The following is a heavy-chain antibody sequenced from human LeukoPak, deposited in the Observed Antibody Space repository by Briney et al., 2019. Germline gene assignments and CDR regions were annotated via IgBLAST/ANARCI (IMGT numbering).Heavy chain of an antibody. D-gene: IGHD1-26*01. Sequence: PSETLSLTCTVSGGSISSYYWSWVRQPAGKGLEWIGRIYPSGSTDYNPSLKSRVTMSVDTSKNQFSLKLSSVTAADTAVHYCAREGGSYNCFDPWGQGTLVTVSS. CDR3: AREGGSYNCFDP. CDR2: IYPSGST. V-gene: IGHV4-4*07. CDR1: GGSISSYY. J-gene: IGHJ5*02.